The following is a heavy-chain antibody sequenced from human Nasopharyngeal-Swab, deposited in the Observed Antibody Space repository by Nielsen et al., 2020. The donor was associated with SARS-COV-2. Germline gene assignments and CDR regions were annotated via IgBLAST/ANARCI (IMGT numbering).Heavy chain of an antibody. CDR2: ICAYNGNT. Sequence: ASVKVSCEASGYTFTSYGISWVRQAPGQGLEWMGWICAYNGNTNYAQKLQGRVTMTTDTSTSTAYMELRSLRSDDTAVYYCARPIAVAGGYYYGLDVWSQGTTVTVSS. D-gene: IGHD6-19*01. CDR1: GYTFTSYG. V-gene: IGHV1-18*04. J-gene: IGHJ6*02. CDR3: ARPIAVAGGYYYGLDV.